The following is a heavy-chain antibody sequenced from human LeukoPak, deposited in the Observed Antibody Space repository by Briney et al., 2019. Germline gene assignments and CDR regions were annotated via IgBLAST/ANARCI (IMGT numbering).Heavy chain of an antibody. CDR2: IYYSGST. CDR3: ARGSSRWDAFDI. CDR1: GGSISSYY. Sequence: SETLSLTCTVSGGSISSYYWSWLRQPPGKGLEWIGYIYYSGSTNYNPSLKSRVTISVDTSKNQFFLKLSSVTAADTAVYYCARGSSRWDAFDIWGQGTMVTVSS. J-gene: IGHJ3*02. D-gene: IGHD6-13*01. V-gene: IGHV4-59*01.